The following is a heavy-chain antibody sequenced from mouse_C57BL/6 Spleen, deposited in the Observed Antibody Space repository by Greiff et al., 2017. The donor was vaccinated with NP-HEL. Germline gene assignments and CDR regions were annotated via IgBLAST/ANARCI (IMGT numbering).Heavy chain of an antibody. CDR2: ISDGGSYT. CDR1: GFTFSSYA. D-gene: IGHD2-1*01. J-gene: IGHJ2*01. Sequence: EVQVVESGGGLVKPGGSLKLSCAASGFTFSSYAMSWVRQTPEKRLEWVATISDGGSYTYYPDNVKGRFTISRDNAKNNLYLQMSHLKSEDTAMYYCARDRATMGYFDYWGQGTTLTVSS. CDR3: ARDRATMGYFDY. V-gene: IGHV5-4*01.